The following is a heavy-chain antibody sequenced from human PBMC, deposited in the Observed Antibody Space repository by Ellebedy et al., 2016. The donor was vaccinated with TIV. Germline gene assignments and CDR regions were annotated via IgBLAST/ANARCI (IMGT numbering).Heavy chain of an antibody. Sequence: GESLKISCVASGFTFSSSWMSWVRQAPGRGLEWVANLKQDGRAEYYVDSVKGRFTISRDNAKNSVFLQMNSLRADDTAVYFCARDPTTFLRYGNFDCWGQGTLVTVSS. CDR3: ARDPTTFLRYGNFDC. D-gene: IGHD3-9*01. CDR2: LKQDGRAE. CDR1: GFTFSSSW. J-gene: IGHJ4*02. V-gene: IGHV3-7*01.